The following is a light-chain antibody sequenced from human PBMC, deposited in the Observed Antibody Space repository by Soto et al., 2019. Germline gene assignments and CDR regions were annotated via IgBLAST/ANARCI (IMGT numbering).Light chain of an antibody. V-gene: IGKV1-5*03. CDR1: QTISSW. CDR3: QHNNSYSEA. CDR2: KAS. J-gene: IGKJ1*01. Sequence: DIQMTQSPSTLSVSLGDRVTITCRASQTISSWLAWYQQKPGNAPKLLIYKASTLKSGVPSRFSGSGSGTEFTLTISSLQPDDVAAYYCQHNNSYSEAFGQGTKVDIK.